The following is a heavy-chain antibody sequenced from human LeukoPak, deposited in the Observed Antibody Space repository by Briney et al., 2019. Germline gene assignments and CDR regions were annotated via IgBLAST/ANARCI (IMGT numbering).Heavy chain of an antibody. CDR1: GYTFTSYG. V-gene: IGHV1-18*01. CDR2: ISAYNGNT. J-gene: IGHJ3*01. CDR3: ARDEVNGVNDAFDL. D-gene: IGHD4-17*01. Sequence: ASVKVSCKASGYTFTSYGISWVRQAPGQGLEWMGWISAYNGNTNYPQKLQGRVTVTRDTSTSTVYMELSSLRSEDTAVYYCARDEVNGVNDAFDLWGQGTKVTVSS.